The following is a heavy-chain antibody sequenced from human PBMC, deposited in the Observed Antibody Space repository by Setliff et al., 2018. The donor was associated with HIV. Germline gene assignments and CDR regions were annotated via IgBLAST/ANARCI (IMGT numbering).Heavy chain of an antibody. V-gene: IGHV4-39*07. J-gene: IGHJ4*02. CDR3: ARASSNTWGGELVY. Sequence: SETLSLTCTVSGGSISSTSYYWGWIRQPPGKGLEWIGSIYYGGTTYYNPSLKSRVTISVDTSKSQFSLKVSSVTAADTAIYYCARASSNTWGGELVYWGQGTLVTVSS. D-gene: IGHD6-13*01. CDR2: IYYGGTT. CDR1: GGSISSTSYY.